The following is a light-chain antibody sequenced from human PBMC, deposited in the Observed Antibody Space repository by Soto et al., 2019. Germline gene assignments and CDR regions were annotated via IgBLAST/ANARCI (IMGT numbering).Light chain of an antibody. Sequence: EIVMTQSPASLSVSPGERATLSCRASQSVSSNLAWYQQKPGQAPRLLIYDASTRATGIPARFSGSGSGTEFTLTISSLQSEDFAFYYCQQYNNSPYTFGQGTKLEIK. CDR2: DAS. CDR3: QQYNNSPYT. V-gene: IGKV3-15*01. J-gene: IGKJ2*01. CDR1: QSVSSN.